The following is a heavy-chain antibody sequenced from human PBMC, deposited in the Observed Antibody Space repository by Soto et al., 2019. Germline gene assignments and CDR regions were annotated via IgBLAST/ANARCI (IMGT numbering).Heavy chain of an antibody. CDR3: ARGYGVDDAFDI. Sequence: SLTCAVSGGSISSGGYSWSWLRQPPGKGLEWIGYIYHSGSTYYNPSLKSRVTISVDRSKNQFSLKLSSATAADTAVYYCARGYGVDDAFDIWGQGTMVTVSS. D-gene: IGHD2-8*01. V-gene: IGHV4-30-2*01. CDR1: GGSISSGGYS. J-gene: IGHJ3*02. CDR2: IYHSGST.